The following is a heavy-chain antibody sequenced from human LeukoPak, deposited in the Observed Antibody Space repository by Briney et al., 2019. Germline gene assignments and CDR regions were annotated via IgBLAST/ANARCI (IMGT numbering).Heavy chain of an antibody. Sequence: GGSLRLSCAASGFTFSSYWMHWVRQAPGKGLVWVSRIDSDGRSTAYAESVRGRFTISRDNAKNTLYLQMHSLRAEDTAVYYCAREGSSVWFPIWFDPWGQGTLVTVSS. CDR2: IDSDGRST. J-gene: IGHJ5*02. D-gene: IGHD6-19*01. V-gene: IGHV3-74*01. CDR1: GFTFSSYW. CDR3: AREGSSVWFPIWFDP.